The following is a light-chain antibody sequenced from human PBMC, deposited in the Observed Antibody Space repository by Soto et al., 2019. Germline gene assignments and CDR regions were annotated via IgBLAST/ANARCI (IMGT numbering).Light chain of an antibody. CDR2: NTN. Sequence: QSVLTQPPSASGTPGHRGTISCSGGSSNIGANSVNWYQHLPGTAPRLLIYNTNRRPSGVPARFSGSKSGTSASLAISGLQSEDEADYYCAAWDDSLNGHVFGTGTKLTVL. V-gene: IGLV1-44*01. CDR1: SSNIGANS. J-gene: IGLJ1*01. CDR3: AAWDDSLNGHV.